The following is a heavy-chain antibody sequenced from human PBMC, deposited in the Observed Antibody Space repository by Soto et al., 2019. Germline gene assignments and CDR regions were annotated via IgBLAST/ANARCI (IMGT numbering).Heavy chain of an antibody. CDR1: GGSISSYY. CDR3: ARDDFHYYGMGV. Sequence: SETLSLTCTVSGGSISSYYWSWIRQPPGKGLEWIGYIYYSGSTNYNPSLKSRVTISVDTSKNQFSLKLSSVTAADTAVYYCARDDFHYYGMGVWGQGTTVTVSS. J-gene: IGHJ6*02. CDR2: IYYSGST. V-gene: IGHV4-59*01.